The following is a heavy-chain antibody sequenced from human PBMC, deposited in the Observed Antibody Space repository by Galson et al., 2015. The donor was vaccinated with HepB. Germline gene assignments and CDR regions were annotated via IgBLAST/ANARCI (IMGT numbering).Heavy chain of an antibody. CDR3: AKATYYYDSRANPRGYYMDV. CDR2: ISYDGSNK. D-gene: IGHD3-22*01. J-gene: IGHJ6*03. CDR1: GFTFSSYG. V-gene: IGHV3-30*18. Sequence: SLRPSCAASGFTFSSYGMHWVRQAPGKGLEWVAVISYDGSNKYYAGSVKGRFTISRDNSKNTLYLQMNSLRAEDTAVYYCAKATYYYDSRANPRGYYMDVWGKGTTVTVSS.